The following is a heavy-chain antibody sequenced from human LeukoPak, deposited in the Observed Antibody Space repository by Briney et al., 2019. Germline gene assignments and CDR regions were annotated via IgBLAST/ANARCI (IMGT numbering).Heavy chain of an antibody. V-gene: IGHV3-9*01. CDR2: ISWNSGSI. CDR1: GFTFDDYA. J-gene: IGHJ4*02. CDR3: AKDLGYCSSTSCPEGGFDY. Sequence: QAGGSLRLSCAASGFTFDDYAMHWVRQAPGKGLEWVSGISWNSGSIGYADSVKGRFTISRDNAKNSLYLQMNSLRAEDTALYYCAKDLGYCSSTSCPEGGFDYWRQGTLVTVSS. D-gene: IGHD2-2*01.